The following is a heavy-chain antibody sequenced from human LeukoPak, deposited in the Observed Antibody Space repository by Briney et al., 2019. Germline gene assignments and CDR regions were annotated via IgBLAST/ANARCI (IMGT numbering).Heavy chain of an antibody. D-gene: IGHD4-17*01. CDR3: AKPQAQDSTVTKIYYYYYGMDV. V-gene: IGHV3-21*04. CDR1: GFTFRRYD. J-gene: IGHJ6*02. Sequence: PGGSLRLSCASSGFTFRRYDMNWVRQAPGKGLEWVSFISSSMISIHYADSVQGRFTISRDNSKNTLYLQMNSLRAEDTAVYYCAKPQAQDSTVTKIYYYYYGMDVWGQGTTVTVSS. CDR2: ISSSMISI.